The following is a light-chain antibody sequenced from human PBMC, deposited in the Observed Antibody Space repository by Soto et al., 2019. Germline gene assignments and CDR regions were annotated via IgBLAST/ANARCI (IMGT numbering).Light chain of an antibody. CDR2: LNSDGSH. CDR3: QTWGTGIEV. Sequence: QSVLTQSPSASASLGASVKLTCTLSSGHSSYTIAWHQQQPEKGPRYLMTLNSDGSHSKGDGIPDRFSGSSSGAERHLSISSLQSEDEADYYCQTWGTGIEVFGGGTKVTVL. CDR1: SGHSSYT. J-gene: IGLJ3*02. V-gene: IGLV4-69*01.